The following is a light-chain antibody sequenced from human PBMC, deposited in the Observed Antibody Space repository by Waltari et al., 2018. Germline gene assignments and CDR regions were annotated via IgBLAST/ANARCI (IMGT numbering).Light chain of an antibody. CDR3: QQYNNWPPWT. V-gene: IGKV3-15*01. Sequence: EVVITQSPATLAVSPGEGATVSCRASQSVRSNVAWYQQTPGQAPRLLIYGASTRAPGIPDRFSGSGSGTEFILTISSLQSEDFAVYYCQQYNNWPPWTFGQGTKVEIK. CDR2: GAS. J-gene: IGKJ1*01. CDR1: QSVRSN.